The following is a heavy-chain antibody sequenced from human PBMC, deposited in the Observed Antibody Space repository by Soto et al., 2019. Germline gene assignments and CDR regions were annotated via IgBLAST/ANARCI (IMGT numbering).Heavy chain of an antibody. V-gene: IGHV3-15*01. J-gene: IGHJ4*02. D-gene: IGHD6-13*01. CDR1: GFTFSNAW. CDR2: IKSKTDGGTT. Sequence: PGGSLRLSCAASGFTFSNAWMSWVRQAPGKGLEWVGRIKSKTDGGTTDYAAPVKGRFTISRDDSKNTLYLQMNSLKTEDTAVYYCTTDRRSWSNYFDYWGQGTLVTVSS. CDR3: TTDRRSWSNYFDY.